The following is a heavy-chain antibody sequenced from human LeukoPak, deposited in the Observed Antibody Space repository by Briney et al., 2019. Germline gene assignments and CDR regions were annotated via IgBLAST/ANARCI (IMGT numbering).Heavy chain of an antibody. J-gene: IGHJ5*02. CDR2: INPNGGP. D-gene: IGHD1-26*01. CDR1: GGTFSSYA. CDR3: ARGVGSSWLDP. Sequence: ASVKVSCKASGGTFSSYAISWVRQAPGQGLEWMGWINPNGGPIYAQKFQGRVTMTRDTSITTAYMEMSGLISDDTAMYFCARGVGSSWLDPWGQGTLVTVSS. V-gene: IGHV1-2*02.